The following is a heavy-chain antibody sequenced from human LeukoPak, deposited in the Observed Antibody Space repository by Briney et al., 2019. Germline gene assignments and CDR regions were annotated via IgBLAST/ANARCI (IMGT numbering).Heavy chain of an antibody. V-gene: IGHV4-4*09. CDR3: ARVVVAAEGNWFDP. D-gene: IGHD2-15*01. CDR1: GAAIASNY. J-gene: IGHJ5*02. Sequence: SETLSLTCTVSGAAIASNYWSWIRQPPGKGLEWIGYIYSSVTTNYNPSLKSRVTISVDTSKNQFSLKLSSVTAADTAVYYCARVVVAAEGNWFDPWGQGTLVTVSS. CDR2: IYSSVTT.